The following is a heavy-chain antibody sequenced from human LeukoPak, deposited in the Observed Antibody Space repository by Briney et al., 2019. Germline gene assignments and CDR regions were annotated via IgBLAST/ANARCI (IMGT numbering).Heavy chain of an antibody. CDR3: ARESRSGSYADS. D-gene: IGHD1-26*01. CDR1: GFTFSSYK. CDR2: ISSSGTSV. J-gene: IGHJ4*02. V-gene: IGHV3-48*01. Sequence: GGSLRLSCAASGFTFSSYKMTWVRQAPGKGLEWLSYISSSGTSVYYAASVEGRFTISRDNAKNSLFLQVSSLRVEDTAVYYCARESRSGSYADSWGQGTLVTVSS.